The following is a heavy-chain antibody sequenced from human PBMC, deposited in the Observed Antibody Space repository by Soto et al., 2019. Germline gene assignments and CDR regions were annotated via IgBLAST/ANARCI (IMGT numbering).Heavy chain of an antibody. CDR3: AKSPNFYCSSPNCYKYYFDH. CDR2: ISYDGSEK. CDR1: GFTFNTYG. D-gene: IGHD2-2*02. Sequence: GGSLRLSCAASGFTFNTYGMHWVRQAPGKGLEWVAVISYDGSEKYYVDSVKGRFTISKDNSENTLYLQMNSLRPEDTAVYYCAKSPNFYCSSPNCYKYYFDHWGQGTRVTVSS. V-gene: IGHV3-30*18. J-gene: IGHJ4*02.